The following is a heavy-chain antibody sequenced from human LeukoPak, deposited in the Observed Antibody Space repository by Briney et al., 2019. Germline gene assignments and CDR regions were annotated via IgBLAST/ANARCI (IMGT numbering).Heavy chain of an antibody. D-gene: IGHD3-22*01. V-gene: IGHV4-61*02. CDR3: ARSHDSSGYYFDY. CDR2: IYTSGST. CDR1: GGSISSGSYY. Sequence: SETLSLTCTVSGGSISSGSYYWSWIRQPAGKGLEWIGRIYTSGSTNYNSSLKNRVTISVDTSKNQFSLKLSSGTAADKAVYYCARSHDSSGYYFDYWGQGTLVTVS. J-gene: IGHJ4*02.